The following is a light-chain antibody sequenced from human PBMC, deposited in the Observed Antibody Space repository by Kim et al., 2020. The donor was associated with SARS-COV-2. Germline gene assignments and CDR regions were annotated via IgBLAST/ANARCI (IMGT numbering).Light chain of an antibody. CDR2: AAS. CDR3: QQSYNTPQT. CDR1: ISNY. Sequence: ISNYLSLFQHKPGKAPALLIYAASSLQSGLPSRFSCSGSGTDFTLTIISLQPEDSATYYCQQSYNTPQTFGRGTKLEI. J-gene: IGKJ2*01. V-gene: IGKV1-39*01.